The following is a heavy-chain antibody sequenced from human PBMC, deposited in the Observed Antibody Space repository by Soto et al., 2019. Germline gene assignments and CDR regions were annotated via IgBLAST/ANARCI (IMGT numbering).Heavy chain of an antibody. J-gene: IGHJ4*02. Sequence: QVQLQQWGAGLLKPSETLSLTCAVYGGSFSGYYWSWIRQPPGKGLEWIGEINHSGSTNYNPSLKSRVTISVDTSKNQFSLKLNSVTAADTAVYYCVRSGDGNYCSSGVCFAYDYWGQGSLVTVSS. CDR2: INHSGST. D-gene: IGHD2-15*01. CDR1: GGSFSGYY. V-gene: IGHV4-34*01. CDR3: VRSGDGNYCSSGVCFAYDY.